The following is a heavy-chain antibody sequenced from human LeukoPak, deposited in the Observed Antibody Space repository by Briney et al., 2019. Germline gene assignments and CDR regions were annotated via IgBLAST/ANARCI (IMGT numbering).Heavy chain of an antibody. J-gene: IGHJ4*02. CDR2: INAGNGNT. D-gene: IGHD6-19*01. Sequence: ASVKVSCKASGYTFTSYAMHWVRQAPGQRLEWMGWINAGNGNTKYSQKFQGRVTITRDTSASTAYMELSSLRSEDPAVYYCARVRRSIAVAGTLNYFDYWGQGTLVTFSS. CDR1: GYTFTSYA. CDR3: ARVRRSIAVAGTLNYFDY. V-gene: IGHV1-3*01.